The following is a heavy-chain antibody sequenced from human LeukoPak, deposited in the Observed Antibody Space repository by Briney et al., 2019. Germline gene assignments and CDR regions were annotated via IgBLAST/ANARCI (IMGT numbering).Heavy chain of an antibody. CDR2: ISAYNGNT. CDR1: GYTFTSYG. D-gene: IGHD6-19*01. J-gene: IGHJ4*02. CDR3: ARIRHGYSSGWGFDY. V-gene: IGHV1-18*01. Sequence: GASVKVSCKASGYTFTSYGISWVRQAPGQGLEWMGWISAYNGNTNYAQKLQGRVTMTTDTSTSTAYMELRSLRSDDTAVYYCARIRHGYSSGWGFDYWGQGTLVTVSS.